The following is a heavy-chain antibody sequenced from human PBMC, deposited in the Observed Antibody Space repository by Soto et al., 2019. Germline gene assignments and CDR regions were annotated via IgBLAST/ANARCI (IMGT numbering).Heavy chain of an antibody. CDR2: VNPNNGDT. V-gene: IGHV1-8*01. Sequence: QVQLVQSGAEVKKPGASVKVSCKASGYTFTSWHMNWVRQATGQGLEWMGWVNPNNGDTGYAQKFQGRVTMTRNTSISTFYMELSRLTSDDTAVYYCAIGVGDLADYWGQGTLVTVSS. CDR1: GYTFTSWH. D-gene: IGHD3-10*01. J-gene: IGHJ4*02. CDR3: AIGVGDLADY.